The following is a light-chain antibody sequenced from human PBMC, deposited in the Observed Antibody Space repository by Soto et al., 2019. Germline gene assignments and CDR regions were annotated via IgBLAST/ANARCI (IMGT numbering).Light chain of an antibody. Sequence: QTVVTQEPSLTVSPGGTVTLTCASSTGAVTSDYYPNWVQQQPGQAPRTLIYSTTNKHSWTPARFSGSLLGGKAALTLSGVQPEDEAEDYCRLYNDGAQPNWVFGGGTKVTVL. J-gene: IGLJ3*02. CDR2: STT. CDR1: TGAVTSDYY. CDR3: RLYNDGAQPNWV. V-gene: IGLV7-43*01.